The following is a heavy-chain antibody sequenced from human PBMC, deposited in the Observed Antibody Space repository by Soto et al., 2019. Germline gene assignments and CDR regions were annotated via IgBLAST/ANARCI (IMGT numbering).Heavy chain of an antibody. V-gene: IGHV3-30*18. CDR3: AKDRCGGDCYDFDY. CDR2: ISYDGSNK. CDR1: GFTFSSYG. J-gene: IGHJ4*02. D-gene: IGHD2-21*02. Sequence: SGGSLRLSCAASGFTFSSYGMHWVRQAPGKGLEWVAVISYDGSNKYYADSVKGRFTISRDNSKNTLYLQMNSLRAEDTAVYYCAKDRCGGDCYDFDYWGQGTLVTVSS.